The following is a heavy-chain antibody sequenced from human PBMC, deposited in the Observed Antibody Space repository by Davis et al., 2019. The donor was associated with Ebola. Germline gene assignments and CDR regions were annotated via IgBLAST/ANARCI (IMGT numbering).Heavy chain of an antibody. Sequence: GESLKISCAASGFTFSDYYMSWIRQAPGKGLEWVSYISSSGSTIYYADSVKGRFTISRDNAKNSLYLQMNSLRAEDTAVYYCARSGPYSSSWSYFDYWGQGTLVTVSS. D-gene: IGHD6-13*01. CDR2: ISSSGSTI. J-gene: IGHJ4*02. CDR1: GFTFSDYY. V-gene: IGHV3-11*04. CDR3: ARSGPYSSSWSYFDY.